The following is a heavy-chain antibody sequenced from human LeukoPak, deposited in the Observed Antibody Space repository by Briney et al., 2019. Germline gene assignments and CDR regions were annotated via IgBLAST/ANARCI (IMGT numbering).Heavy chain of an antibody. CDR1: GFTFSSYA. V-gene: IGHV3-48*01. J-gene: IGHJ4*02. Sequence: PGGSLRLSCAASGFTFSSYAMHWVRQAPGKGLEWVSYISSTSNTIYYTESVKGRFTISRDNAKNSLYLQMNSLRAEDTAVYYCASRFDYWGQGTLVTVSS. CDR2: ISSTSNTI. CDR3: ASRFDY.